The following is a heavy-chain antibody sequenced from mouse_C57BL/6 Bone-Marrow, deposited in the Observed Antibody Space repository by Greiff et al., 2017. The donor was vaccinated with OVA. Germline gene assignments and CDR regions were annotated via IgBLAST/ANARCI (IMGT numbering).Heavy chain of an antibody. D-gene: IGHD2-3*01. CDR2: ISNGGGST. J-gene: IGHJ2*01. V-gene: IGHV5-12*01. CDR3: ARRGSIYDGYYYFDY. Sequence: DVMLVESGGGLVQPGGSLKLSCAASGFTFSDYYMYWVRQTPEKRLEWVAYISNGGGSTYYPDTVKGRFTISRDNAKNTLYLHMSRLKSEDTAMYYCARRGSIYDGYYYFDYWGQGTTLTVSS. CDR1: GFTFSDYY.